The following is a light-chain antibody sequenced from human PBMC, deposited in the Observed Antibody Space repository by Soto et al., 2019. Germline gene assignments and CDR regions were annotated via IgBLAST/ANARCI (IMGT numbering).Light chain of an antibody. CDR2: EDS. CDR3: QSFDISNVV. CDR1: SGSIASNY. V-gene: IGLV6-57*04. Sequence: NFMLTQSHSVSESLGKTVTISCTRSSGSIASNYVQWYQQRPGSAPTPVIYEDSQRPSGVPDRFSGSIDSSSNSASLTISRLKTEDEADYYCQSFDISNVVFGGGTKLTVL. J-gene: IGLJ2*01.